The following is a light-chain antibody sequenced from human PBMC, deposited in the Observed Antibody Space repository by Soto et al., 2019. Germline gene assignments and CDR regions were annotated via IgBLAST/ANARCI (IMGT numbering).Light chain of an antibody. Sequence: QSALTQPASVSGSPGQSITISCTGTSSDIGGYNYVSWYQQLPGKVPKLIIYDVSNRPSGVSDRFSGSKSCNAASLTISGLQADDEADYYCSSYTSTSTLYVFGTGTKVTVL. CDR2: DVS. CDR1: SSDIGGYNY. V-gene: IGLV2-14*03. CDR3: SSYTSTSTLYV. J-gene: IGLJ1*01.